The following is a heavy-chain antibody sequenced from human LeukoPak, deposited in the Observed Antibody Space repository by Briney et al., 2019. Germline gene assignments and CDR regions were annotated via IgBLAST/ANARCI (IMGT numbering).Heavy chain of an antibody. J-gene: IGHJ4*02. CDR3: AGEGYSYGYDY. Sequence: ARSLRLSCAASGFTFSSYAMHWVRQAPGKGLEWVAVISYDGSNKYYADSVKGRFTISRDNSKNTLYLQMNSLRAEDTAVYYCAGEGYSYGYDYWGQGTLVTVSS. V-gene: IGHV3-30*04. D-gene: IGHD5-18*01. CDR2: ISYDGSNK. CDR1: GFTFSSYA.